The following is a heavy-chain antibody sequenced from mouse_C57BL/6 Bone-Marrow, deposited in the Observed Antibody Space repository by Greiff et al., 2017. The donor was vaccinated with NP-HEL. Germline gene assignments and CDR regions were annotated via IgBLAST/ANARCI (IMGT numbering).Heavy chain of an antibody. V-gene: IGHV8-8*01. Sequence: ESGPGILQPSQTLSLTCSFSGFSLSTSGMGVGWIRQPSGKGLEWLAHIWWDDDKYYNPALKSRLTISKDTSKNQVFLTIAHVDTADTATYYCARIAGGLRRAMDYWGQGTSVTVSS. D-gene: IGHD2-4*01. J-gene: IGHJ4*01. CDR3: ARIAGGLRRAMDY. CDR2: IWWDDDK. CDR1: GFSLSTSGMG.